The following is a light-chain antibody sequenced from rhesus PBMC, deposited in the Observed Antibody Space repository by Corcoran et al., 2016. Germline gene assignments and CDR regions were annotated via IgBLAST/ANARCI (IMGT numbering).Light chain of an antibody. CDR3: CSYAGRYIYI. CDR2: EVS. CDR1: SSDIGGFNF. J-gene: IGLJ1*01. Sequence: QAALTQPRSVSGSPGQSVTISCTGTSSDIGGFNFVSWYQQHPGTAPKLMIYEVSKRPSGVSDRFSGSKSGNTASLTISGLQAEDEADYYCCSYAGRYIYIFGAGTRLTVL. V-gene: IGLV2-32*01.